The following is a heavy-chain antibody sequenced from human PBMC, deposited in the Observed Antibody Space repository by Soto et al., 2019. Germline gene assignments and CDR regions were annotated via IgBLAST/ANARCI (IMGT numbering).Heavy chain of an antibody. CDR2: IYYSGST. CDR1: GGSISSYY. V-gene: IGHV4-59*12. CDR3: ARGGETGTTISGYGMDV. J-gene: IGHJ6*02. Sequence: SETLSLTCTVSGGSISSYYWSWIQQPPGKGLEWIGDIYYSGSTNYNPSLKSRVTISVDTSKNQFSLKLSSVTAADTAVYYCARGGETGTTISGYGMDVWGQGTTVTVSS. D-gene: IGHD1-7*01.